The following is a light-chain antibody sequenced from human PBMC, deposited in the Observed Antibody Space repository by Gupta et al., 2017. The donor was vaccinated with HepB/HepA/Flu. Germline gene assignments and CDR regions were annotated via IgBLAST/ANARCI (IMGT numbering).Light chain of an antibody. CDR3: QQYDNLPWT. V-gene: IGKV1-33*01. CDR2: DAS. J-gene: IGKJ1*01. CDR1: QDISNY. Sequence: IQRTQVPSPLSQSVGDRVTITCQASQDISNYLNWYQQKPGKAPKLLIYDASNLETGVPSRFSGSGSGTDFTLTISSLQPEDIATYYCQQYDNLPWTFGQGTKVEIK.